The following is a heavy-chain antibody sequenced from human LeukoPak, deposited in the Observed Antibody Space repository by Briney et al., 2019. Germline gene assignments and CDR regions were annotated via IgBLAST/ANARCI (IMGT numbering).Heavy chain of an antibody. CDR3: AREALTGDLDY. D-gene: IGHD7-27*01. V-gene: IGHV1-2*06. J-gene: IGHJ4*02. Sequence: ASVTVSCTASGYTFTGYYMHWVRQAPGQGLEWMGRINPNSGGTNYAQKFQGRVTMTRDTSISTAYMELSRLRSDDTAVYYCAREALTGDLDYWGQGTLVTVSS. CDR2: INPNSGGT. CDR1: GYTFTGYY.